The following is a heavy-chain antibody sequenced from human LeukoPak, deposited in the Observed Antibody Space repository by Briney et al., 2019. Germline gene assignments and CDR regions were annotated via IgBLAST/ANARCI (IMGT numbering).Heavy chain of an antibody. CDR2: IKQDGSEK. CDR3: ARDHRVAGATGSSDY. Sequence: PGGSLRLPCAASGFTFSSYWMSWVRQAPGKGLEWVANIKQDGSEKHYVDSVKGRFTISRDNAKNSLYLQMNSLRAEDTAVYYCARDHRVAGATGSSDYWGQGTLVTVSP. D-gene: IGHD1-26*01. CDR1: GFTFSSYW. V-gene: IGHV3-7*01. J-gene: IGHJ4*02.